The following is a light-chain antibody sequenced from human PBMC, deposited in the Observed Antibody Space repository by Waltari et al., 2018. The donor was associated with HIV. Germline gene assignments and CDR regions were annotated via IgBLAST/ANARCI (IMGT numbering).Light chain of an antibody. CDR2: GNT. Sequence: QSVLTQPPSVSGAPGQRVTISGTGSSSNIGARFDVHWYQQLPGTAPKLLIYGNTNRPSGVPDRFSGSKSGTSASLAITGLQAEDEADYYCQSYDSSLSGSVFGGGTKLTVL. J-gene: IGLJ3*02. V-gene: IGLV1-40*01. CDR3: QSYDSSLSGSV. CDR1: SSNIGARFD.